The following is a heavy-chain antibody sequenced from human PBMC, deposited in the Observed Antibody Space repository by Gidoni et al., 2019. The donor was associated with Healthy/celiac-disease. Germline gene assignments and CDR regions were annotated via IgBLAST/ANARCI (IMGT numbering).Heavy chain of an antibody. CDR3: ATVHQKTYSNWFDP. V-gene: IGHV1-24*01. Sequence: QVQLVQSAAEVKKPGASVKVSCKVSGYTLTELSMHWVRQAPGKGLEWMGGFDPEDGETIYAQKFQGRVTMTEETSTDTAYMELSSLRSEDTAVYYCATVHQKTYSNWFDPWGQGTLVTVSS. J-gene: IGHJ5*02. D-gene: IGHD2-21*01. CDR1: GYTLTELS. CDR2: FDPEDGET.